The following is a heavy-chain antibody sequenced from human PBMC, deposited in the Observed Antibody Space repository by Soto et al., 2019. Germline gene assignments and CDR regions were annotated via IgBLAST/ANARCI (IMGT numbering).Heavy chain of an antibody. CDR2: TYYRSKWYN. D-gene: IGHD6-13*01. CDR1: GDSVSSNSAA. CDR3: ARDLLKSWEQLDPNWFDP. V-gene: IGHV6-1*01. Sequence: SPTLSLTCAISGDSVSSNSAAWNWIRQSPSRGLEWLGRTYYRSKWYNDYAVSVKSRITINPDTSKNQFSLQLNSVTPEDTAVYYCARDLLKSWEQLDPNWFDPWGQGTLVTVSS. J-gene: IGHJ5*02.